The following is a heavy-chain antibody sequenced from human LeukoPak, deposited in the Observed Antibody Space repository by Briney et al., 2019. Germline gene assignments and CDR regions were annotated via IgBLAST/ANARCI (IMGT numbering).Heavy chain of an antibody. D-gene: IGHD6-19*01. V-gene: IGHV4-59*08. Sequence: PSETLSLTCTVSGGSISSYYWSWIRQPPGKGLEWIGYIYYSGSTNYNPSLKSRVTISVDTSKNQFSLKLSSVTAADTAVYYCARAKRDSSGWYGEVDYWGQGTLVTVSS. CDR2: IYYSGST. CDR1: GGSISSYY. J-gene: IGHJ4*02. CDR3: ARAKRDSSGWYGEVDY.